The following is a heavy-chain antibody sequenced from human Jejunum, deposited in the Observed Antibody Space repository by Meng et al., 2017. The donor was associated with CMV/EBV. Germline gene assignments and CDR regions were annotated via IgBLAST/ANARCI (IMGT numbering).Heavy chain of an antibody. CDR1: TVSNYA. J-gene: IGHJ4*02. D-gene: IGHD2-21*01. CDR3: ARVFQPIYCGDNCYSDY. CDR2: MSYDGIDE. Sequence: TVSNYALHWVRQATGKGLEWVALMSYDGIDEFYADSVEGRFTISRDNSKNTLYLQMNSLRAEDTAIYYCARVFQPIYCGDNCYSDYWGQGTLVTVSS. V-gene: IGHV3-30*14.